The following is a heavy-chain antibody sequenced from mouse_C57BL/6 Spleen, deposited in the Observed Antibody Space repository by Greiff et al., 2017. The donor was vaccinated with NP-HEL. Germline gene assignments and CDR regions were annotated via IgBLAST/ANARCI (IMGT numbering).Heavy chain of an antibody. CDR3: ARGAGEAHFDY. CDR2: INPNNGCT. CDR1: GYTFTDYF. Sequence: EVQLQQSGPELVKPGASVKMSCKASGYTFTDYFMPWVKQRHGKSLEWIGYINPNNGCTSYNPKFTGKATLTVNKSSSTAYMELRSLTSEDSAVYYSARGAGEAHFDYWGQGTTLTVSS. J-gene: IGHJ2*01. V-gene: IGHV1-22*01.